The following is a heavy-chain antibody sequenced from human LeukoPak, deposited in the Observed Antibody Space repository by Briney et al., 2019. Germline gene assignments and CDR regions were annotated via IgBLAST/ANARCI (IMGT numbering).Heavy chain of an antibody. CDR3: ARDPAFSTVSGYYETGYDY. CDR2: IWYDGSNK. Sequence: GGFLRLSCAASGFTFSSYGMHWVRQAPGKGLEWVAVIWYDGSNKYYADSVKGRFTISRDNSKNTLYLQMNSLRAEDTAVYYCARDPAFSTVSGYYETGYDYWGQGTLVTVSS. D-gene: IGHD3-22*01. CDR1: GFTFSSYG. J-gene: IGHJ4*02. V-gene: IGHV3-33*01.